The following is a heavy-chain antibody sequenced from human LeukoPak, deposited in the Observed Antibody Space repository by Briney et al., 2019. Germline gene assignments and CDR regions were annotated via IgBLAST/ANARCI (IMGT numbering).Heavy chain of an antibody. CDR2: INHSGST. CDR1: GGSFSGYY. CDR3: ARSLSNYDFWSGHAYYFDY. Sequence: SETLSLTCAVYGGSFSGYYWSRIRQPPGKGLEWIGEINHSGSTNYNPSLKSRVTISVDTSKNQFSLKLSSVTAADTAVYYCARSLSNYDFWSGHAYYFDYWGQGTLVTVSS. D-gene: IGHD3-3*01. V-gene: IGHV4-34*01. J-gene: IGHJ4*02.